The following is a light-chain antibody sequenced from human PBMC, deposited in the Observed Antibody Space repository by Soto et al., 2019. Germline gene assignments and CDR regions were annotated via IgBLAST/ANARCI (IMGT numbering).Light chain of an antibody. CDR3: CSHAGSSVV. CDR1: SSDVGAYNY. V-gene: IGLV2-11*01. J-gene: IGLJ1*01. Sequence: QSALTQPPSVSGSPGQSVTISCTGTSSDVGAYNYVAWYQQHPGKAPKLMIYDVSKRPSGVPDRFAGSKSGNTASLTISGLQAEDEADYYCCSHAGSSVVFGTGTKLTVL. CDR2: DVS.